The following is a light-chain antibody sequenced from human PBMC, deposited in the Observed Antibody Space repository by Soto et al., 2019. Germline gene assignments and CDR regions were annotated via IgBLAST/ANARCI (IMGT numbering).Light chain of an antibody. CDR2: GAS. CDR3: QQYKSFSLT. CDR1: QSVSSSY. V-gene: IGKV3-20*01. J-gene: IGKJ4*01. Sequence: EIVLTQSPGTLSLSPGERATLSCRASQSVSSSYLAWYQQKPGQAPRLLIYGASSRATGIPDRFSGSGSGTDFTLTSSRLEPEDFATYYCQQYKSFSLTFGGGTRVEVK.